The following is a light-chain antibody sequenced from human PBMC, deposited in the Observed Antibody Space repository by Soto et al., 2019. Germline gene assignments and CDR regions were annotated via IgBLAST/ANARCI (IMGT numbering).Light chain of an antibody. CDR2: GAS. CDR1: QSVSSN. V-gene: IGKV3-15*01. CDR3: QHYNNWPLTWT. Sequence: EIVMTQSPSTLSVSPGERATLSCRASQSVSSNLAWYQQKPDQAPRLLIYGASTRATGITARFSGSGSGTEFTLTLSSLQSEDFAVYYCQHYNNWPLTWTFGQGTKVEIK. J-gene: IGKJ1*01.